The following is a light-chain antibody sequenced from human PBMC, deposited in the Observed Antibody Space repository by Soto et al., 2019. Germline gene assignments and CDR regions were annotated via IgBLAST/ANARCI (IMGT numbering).Light chain of an antibody. CDR1: TSDVGGYSY. Sequence: QSALTQPRSVSGSPGQSVTISCTGNTSDVGGYSYVSWYQQHPGKAPKVMIYDVSKRPSGVPDRFSGSKSGNTASLTISGLPADDGADYYCCSYRGTSIWVFGGGTKLAVL. V-gene: IGLV2-11*01. J-gene: IGLJ3*02. CDR3: CSYRGTSIWV. CDR2: DVS.